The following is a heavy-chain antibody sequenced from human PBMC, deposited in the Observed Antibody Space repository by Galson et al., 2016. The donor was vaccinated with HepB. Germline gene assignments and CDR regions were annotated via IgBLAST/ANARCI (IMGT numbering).Heavy chain of an antibody. J-gene: IGHJ6*02. Sequence: LRLSCAASGSSFRTYSMNWVRQAPGKGLEWISYISWTRGTIYYADSVKGRFTISRDNAKDSLYLQMNALRDEDTAVYYCATDSRPDVWGQGTMVTVSS. D-gene: IGHD5-18*01. CDR1: GSSFRTYS. CDR2: ISWTRGTI. CDR3: ATDSRPDV. V-gene: IGHV3-48*02.